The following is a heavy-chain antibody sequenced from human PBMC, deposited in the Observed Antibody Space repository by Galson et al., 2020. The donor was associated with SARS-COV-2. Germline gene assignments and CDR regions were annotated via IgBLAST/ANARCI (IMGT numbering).Heavy chain of an antibody. V-gene: IGHV3-74*01. CDR3: VRDPGTSSVGY. CDR1: AFSFSGYW. Sequence: GESLKISCAASAFSFSGYWMHWVRQAPGKGLMWVSRINSDGSSTSHADSVKGRFTISRDNAKNTLYLQMNSLRVEDTAVYYCVRDPGTSSVGYWGQGTLVTVSS. D-gene: IGHD3-10*01. CDR2: INSDGSST. J-gene: IGHJ4*02.